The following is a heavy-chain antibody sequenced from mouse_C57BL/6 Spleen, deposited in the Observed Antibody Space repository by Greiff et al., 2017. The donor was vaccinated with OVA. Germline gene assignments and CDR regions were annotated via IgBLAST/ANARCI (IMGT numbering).Heavy chain of an antibody. J-gene: IGHJ4*01. CDR1: GSNIKNTY. V-gene: IGHV14-3*01. CDR3: AVLYGSSYGGYAMDY. CDR2: IDPANGNT. Sequence: EVQLQQPVAELVTPGASVKLSCTASGSNIKNTYMHWVKQRPEQGLAWIGRIDPANGNTKYAPKFQGKATITADTSSNTAYLQLSSLTSEDTAIYYCAVLYGSSYGGYAMDYWGQGTSVTVSS. D-gene: IGHD1-1*01.